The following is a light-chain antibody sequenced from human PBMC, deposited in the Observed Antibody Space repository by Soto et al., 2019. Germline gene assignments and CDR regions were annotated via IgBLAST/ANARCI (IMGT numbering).Light chain of an antibody. CDR3: ISYAGSNNLF. CDR1: SSDVGGYNY. V-gene: IGLV2-8*01. Sequence: QSALTQPPSASGSLGQSVTISCTGTSSDVGGYNYVSWYQQHPGKAPKLLIYDVSHRPSGVPDRFSGSKSGNTASLTVSGLQAEDEVDYYCISYAGSNNLFFGTGTKLTVL. CDR2: DVS. J-gene: IGLJ1*01.